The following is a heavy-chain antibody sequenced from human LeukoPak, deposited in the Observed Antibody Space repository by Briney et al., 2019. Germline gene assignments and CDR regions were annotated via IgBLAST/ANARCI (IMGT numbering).Heavy chain of an antibody. CDR2: IIPILGIA. Sequence: SVKVSCKASGGTFSSYAISWVRQAPGQGLEWMGRIIPILGIANYAQKFQGRVAITADKSTSTAYMELSSLRSEDTAVYYCGRGLGSYDSSELTWPMISLWGQGTQVTVSS. V-gene: IGHV1-69*04. D-gene: IGHD3-22*01. CDR3: GRGLGSYDSSELTWPMISL. J-gene: IGHJ4*02. CDR1: GGTFSSYA.